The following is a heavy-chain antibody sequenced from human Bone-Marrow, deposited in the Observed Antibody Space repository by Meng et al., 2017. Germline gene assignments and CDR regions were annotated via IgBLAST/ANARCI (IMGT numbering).Heavy chain of an antibody. CDR1: GYTFTSYG. D-gene: IGHD3-10*01. V-gene: IGHV1-18*01. J-gene: IGHJ4*02. CDR2: ISAYNGNT. CDR3: ARDRPIIAPGRFDY. Sequence: LLVQVGADGKKPGASVKVSCKASGYTFTSYGISWVRQAPGQGLEWMGWISAYNGNTNYAQKLQGRVTMTTDTSTSTAYMELRSLRSDDTAVYYCARDRPIIAPGRFDYWGQGTLVTVSS.